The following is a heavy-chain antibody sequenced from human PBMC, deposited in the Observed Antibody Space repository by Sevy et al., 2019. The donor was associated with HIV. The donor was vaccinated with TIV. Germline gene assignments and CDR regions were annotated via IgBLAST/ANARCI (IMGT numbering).Heavy chain of an antibody. CDR3: TKDKRRYDILTRGGYFDY. D-gene: IGHD3-9*01. Sequence: PGGPLRFSFAASCFIFQDNPMHESLKAPGKGLKASQGISWDTVNLGYADSVKGRFTISRDNAKNSLYLQMNSLRAEDTALYYCTKDKRRYDILTRGGYFDYWGQGTLVTVSS. V-gene: IGHV3-9*01. CDR2: ISWDTVNL. CDR1: CFIFQDNP. J-gene: IGHJ4*02.